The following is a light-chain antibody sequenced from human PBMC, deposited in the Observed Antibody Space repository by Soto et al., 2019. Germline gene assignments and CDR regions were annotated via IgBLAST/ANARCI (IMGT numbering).Light chain of an antibody. V-gene: IGKV3-15*01. Sequence: EIVMTQSPVTLSVSPGERATLSCRASQSVSSTLAWYQQKPGQAPRLLIYAASTRATGIPARFSGSGSGTEFTLTISSLQSEDLAVYYCQQHNNWPYTFGQGTKLEIK. CDR2: AAS. CDR3: QQHNNWPYT. J-gene: IGKJ2*01. CDR1: QSVSST.